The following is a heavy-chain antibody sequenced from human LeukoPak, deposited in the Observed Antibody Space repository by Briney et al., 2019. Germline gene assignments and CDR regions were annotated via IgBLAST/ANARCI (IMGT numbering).Heavy chain of an antibody. D-gene: IGHD4-17*01. CDR1: GGSFSGYY. CDR2: IYYSGST. CDR3: ARDRYGASDY. V-gene: IGHV4-34*01. Sequence: SETLSLTCAVYGGSFSGYYWSWIRQPPGKGLEWIGSIYYSGSTYYNPSLKSRVTISVDTSKNQFSLKLSSVTAADTAVYYCARDRYGASDYWGQGTLVTVSS. J-gene: IGHJ4*02.